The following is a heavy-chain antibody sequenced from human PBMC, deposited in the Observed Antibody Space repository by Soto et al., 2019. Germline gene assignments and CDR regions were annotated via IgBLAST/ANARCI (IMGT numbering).Heavy chain of an antibody. D-gene: IGHD6-19*01. J-gene: IGHJ4*02. V-gene: IGHV1-69*08. CDR1: GGTFSSYT. CDR2: IIPILGIA. Sequence: QVQLVQSGAEVKKPGSSVKVSCKASGGTFSSYTISWVRQAPGQGLEWMGRIIPILGIANYAQKFQGRVTITADKSTSTAYMQLSSLRSEDTAVYYCARELDSSGWFYWGQGTLVTVSS. CDR3: ARELDSSGWFY.